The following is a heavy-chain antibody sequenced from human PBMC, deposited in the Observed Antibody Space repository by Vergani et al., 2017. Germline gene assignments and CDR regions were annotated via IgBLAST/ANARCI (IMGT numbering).Heavy chain of an antibody. J-gene: IGHJ6*03. V-gene: IGHV3-72*01. CDR1: GFTFSDHY. CDR3: ARGGYYYYMDV. Sequence: EVQLVESGGGLVQPGGSLRLSCAASGFTFSDHYMDWVRQAPGKGLEWVGRTRNKANSYTTEYSASVKGSFTISIDDSKNSLYLQMNSLKTEDTAVYYCARGGYYYYMDVWGKGTTVTVSS. CDR2: TRNKANSYTT.